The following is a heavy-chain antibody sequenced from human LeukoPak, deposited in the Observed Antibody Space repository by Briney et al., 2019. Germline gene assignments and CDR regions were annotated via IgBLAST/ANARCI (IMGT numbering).Heavy chain of an antibody. CDR3: ARVAVSGTDWFDP. CDR2: TYYRSKWYN. J-gene: IGHJ5*02. V-gene: IGHV6-1*01. D-gene: IGHD6-19*01. CDR1: GDTVSSNSAA. Sequence: SQTLSLTCALSGDTVSSNSAAWSWIRQSPSRGLEWLGRTYYRSKWYNDYAVFVKSRITINPDTSKNQFSLQLNSVTPEDTAVYYCARVAVSGTDWFDPWGQGTLVTVSS.